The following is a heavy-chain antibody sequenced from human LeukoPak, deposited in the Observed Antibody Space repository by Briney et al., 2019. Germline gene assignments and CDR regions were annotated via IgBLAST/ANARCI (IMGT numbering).Heavy chain of an antibody. D-gene: IGHD2-2*02. J-gene: IGHJ4*02. CDR3: ARAPCSSTSCYSLN. CDR1: GFTVSSNY. V-gene: IGHV3-53*01. CDR2: IYTGGST. Sequence: PGGSLRLSCAASGFTVSSNYMSWVRQAPGKGLEWVSIIYTGGSTYYADSVKGRFTISRDNSKNTLYLQMNSLRAEDTAVYYCARAPCSSTSCYSLNWGQGTLVTVSS.